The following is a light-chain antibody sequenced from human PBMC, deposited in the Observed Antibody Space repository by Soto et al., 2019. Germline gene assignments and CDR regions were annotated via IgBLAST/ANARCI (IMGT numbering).Light chain of an antibody. CDR3: QQYGSSPGLYLYT. V-gene: IGKV3-20*01. CDR2: GAS. Sequence: EIVLTQSPGTLSLSPGERATLSCRASQSVSSSYLAWYQQKPGQAPRLLIYGASSRATGIPDRFSGSGSGTDFTLTISRLEPEDFAVYYCQQYGSSPGLYLYTFGQGTKLEIK. J-gene: IGKJ2*01. CDR1: QSVSSSY.